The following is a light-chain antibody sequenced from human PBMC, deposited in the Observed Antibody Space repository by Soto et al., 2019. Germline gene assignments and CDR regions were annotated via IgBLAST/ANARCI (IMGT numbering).Light chain of an antibody. CDR1: QSVRSN. CDR3: QQYNEWPPFT. J-gene: IGKJ5*01. CDR2: AAS. Sequence: EIVMTQSPAILSVSPGERATLSCRASQSVRSNLAWYQQKPGQVPRLVIYAASTRATGIPDRFSGSVSGTEFTLTISSLQSEDFAVYYCQQYNEWPPFTFGQGTRLENK. V-gene: IGKV3-15*01.